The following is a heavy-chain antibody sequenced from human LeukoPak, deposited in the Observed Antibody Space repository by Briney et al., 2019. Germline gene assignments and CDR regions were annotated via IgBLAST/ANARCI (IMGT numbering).Heavy chain of an antibody. V-gene: IGHV1-8*01. CDR2: MNPNSGNT. J-gene: IGHJ5*02. D-gene: IGHD1-1*01. CDR1: GYTFTSYD. Sequence: VASVKVSCKASGYTFTSYDINWVRQATGQGLEWMEWMNPNSGNTGYAQKFQGRVTMTRNTSISTAYMELSSLRSEDTAVYYCARAGTTVKYWFDPWGQGTLVTVSS. CDR3: ARAGTTVKYWFDP.